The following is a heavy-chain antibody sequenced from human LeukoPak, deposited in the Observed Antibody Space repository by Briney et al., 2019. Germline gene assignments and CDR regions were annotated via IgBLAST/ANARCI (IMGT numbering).Heavy chain of an antibody. CDR1: GFTFSSYG. CDR3: ARGGYSYGNNWFDP. CDR2: IWYDGSNK. V-gene: IGHV3-33*01. D-gene: IGHD5-18*01. Sequence: PGRSLRLSCAASGFTFSSYGMRWVRQAPGKGLEWVAVIWYDGSNKYYADSVKGRFTISRGNSKNTLYLQMNSLRAEDTAVYYCARGGYSYGNNWFDPWGQGTLVTVSS. J-gene: IGHJ5*02.